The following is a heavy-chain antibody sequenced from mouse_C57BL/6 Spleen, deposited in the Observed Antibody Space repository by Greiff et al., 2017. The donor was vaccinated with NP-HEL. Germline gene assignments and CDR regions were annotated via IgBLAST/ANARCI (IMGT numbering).Heavy chain of an antibody. J-gene: IGHJ1*03. CDR1: GFTFSSYG. Sequence: EVQLQESGGDLVKPGGSLKLSCAASGFTFSSYGMSWVRQTPDKRLEWVATISSGGSYTYYPDSVKGRFTISRDNAKNTLYLQMSSLKSEDTAMYYCARHDYYGSRGGYFDVWGTGTTVTVSS. V-gene: IGHV5-6*01. CDR3: ARHDYYGSRGGYFDV. CDR2: ISSGGSYT. D-gene: IGHD1-1*01.